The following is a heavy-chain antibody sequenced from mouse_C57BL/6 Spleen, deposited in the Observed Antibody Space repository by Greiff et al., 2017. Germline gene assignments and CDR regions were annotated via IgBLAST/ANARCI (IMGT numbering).Heavy chain of an antibody. CDR1: GYTFTSYW. Sequence: VQLQQPGAELVKPGASVKLSCKASGYTFTSYWMHWVKQRPGQGLEWIGMIHPNSGSTNYNEKFKSKATLTVDKSSSTAYMQLSSLTSEDSAVYYCARQGITTVVAVDYWGQGTTLTVSS. V-gene: IGHV1-64*01. CDR2: IHPNSGST. D-gene: IGHD1-1*01. J-gene: IGHJ2*01. CDR3: ARQGITTVVAVDY.